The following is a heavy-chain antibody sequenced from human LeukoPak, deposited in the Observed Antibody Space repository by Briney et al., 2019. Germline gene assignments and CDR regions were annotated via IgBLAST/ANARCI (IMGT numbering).Heavy chain of an antibody. V-gene: IGHV1-69*05. CDR2: IIPIFGTA. D-gene: IGHD2-15*01. CDR3: ARGYCSGGSCYRSYRFDY. J-gene: IGHJ4*02. CDR1: GGTFSSYA. Sequence: SVKVSCKASGGTFSSYAISWVRQAPGQGLEWMGRIIPIFGTANYAQKFQGRVTITTDESTSTAYMELGSLRSEDTAVYYCARGYCSGGSCYRSYRFDYWGQGTLVTVSS.